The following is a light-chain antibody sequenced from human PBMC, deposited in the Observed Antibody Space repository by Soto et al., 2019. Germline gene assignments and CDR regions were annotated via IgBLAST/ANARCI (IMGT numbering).Light chain of an antibody. CDR3: SSYTTSGTWV. CDR1: SSDVGGYNH. Sequence: QSVLTQPASVSGSPGQSITISCTGTSSDVGGYNHVSWYQQHPGKAPKLMISEVSNRPSGVSDRFSGSMSGNTASLTISGLQAGDEADYYCSSYTTSGTWVFGGGTKVTVL. J-gene: IGLJ3*02. V-gene: IGLV2-14*01. CDR2: EVS.